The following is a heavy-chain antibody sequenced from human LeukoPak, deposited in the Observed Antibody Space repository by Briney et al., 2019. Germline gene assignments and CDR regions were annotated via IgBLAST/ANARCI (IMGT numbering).Heavy chain of an antibody. D-gene: IGHD6-13*01. CDR1: GFTPSYYE. J-gene: IGHJ2*01. CDR3: TRASGIAVFGF. V-gene: IGHV3-48*03. Sequence: GGSLRLSCEASGFTPSYYEMNWGRQAPGKGLEWVSYSSTSGGTIYYADSVRGRFTISRDNAKNSLYLQMNSLRAEDTAVYYCTRASGIAVFGFWGRGTLVTVSS. CDR2: SSTSGGTI.